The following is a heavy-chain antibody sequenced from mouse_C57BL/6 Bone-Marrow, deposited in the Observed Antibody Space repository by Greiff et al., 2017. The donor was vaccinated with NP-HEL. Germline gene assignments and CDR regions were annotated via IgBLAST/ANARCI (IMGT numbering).Heavy chain of an antibody. CDR3: VRDLTTDWYFDV. CDR2: IRSKSSNYAT. J-gene: IGHJ1*03. V-gene: IGHV10-3*01. Sequence: EVKVVESGGGLVQPKGSLKLSCAASGFTFNTYAMHWVRPAPGKGLEWVARIRSKSSNYATYYADSVKDRFTISRDDSQSMLYLQMNNLKTEDTSMYYCVRDLTTDWYFDVWGTGTTVTVSS. D-gene: IGHD1-1*01. CDR1: GFTFNTYA.